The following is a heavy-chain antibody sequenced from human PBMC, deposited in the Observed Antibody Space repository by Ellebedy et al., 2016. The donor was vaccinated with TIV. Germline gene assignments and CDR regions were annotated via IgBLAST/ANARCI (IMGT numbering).Heavy chain of an antibody. V-gene: IGHV1-2*02. Sequence: AASVKVSCKASGYTFTGYYMHWVRQAPGQGLEWMGWINPNSGGTNHAQKFQGRVTMTRDTSISTAYMELSRLRSDDTAVYYCAREKGGKYYFDYWGQGTLVTVSS. CDR2: INPNSGGT. CDR1: GYTFTGYY. CDR3: AREKGGKYYFDY. J-gene: IGHJ4*02.